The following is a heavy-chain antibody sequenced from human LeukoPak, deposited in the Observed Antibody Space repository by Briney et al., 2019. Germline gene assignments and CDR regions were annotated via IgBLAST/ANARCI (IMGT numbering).Heavy chain of an antibody. J-gene: IGHJ4*02. CDR1: GFTFSSYW. Sequence: GGSLRLSCAASGFTFSSYWMHWVRQAPGKGLVWVSRINNEGSDTIYADSVKGRFTISRDNTKNTLYLQINSLRAEDTAVYYCARGGGGNFDYWGQGTLVTVSS. V-gene: IGHV3-74*01. CDR2: INNEGSDT. CDR3: ARGGGGNFDY. D-gene: IGHD1-1*01.